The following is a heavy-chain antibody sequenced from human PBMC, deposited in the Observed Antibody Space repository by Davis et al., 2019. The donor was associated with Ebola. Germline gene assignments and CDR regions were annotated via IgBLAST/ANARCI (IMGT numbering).Heavy chain of an antibody. D-gene: IGHD5-12*01. CDR2: IIPIFGTA. J-gene: IGHJ4*02. CDR3: AREGGLGYDPFFDY. Sequence: SVKVFCKASGGTFSSYAISWVRQAPGQGLEWMGGIIPIFGTANYAQKFQGRVTITADESTSTAYMELSSLRSEDTAVYYCAREGGLGYDPFFDYWGQGTLVTVSS. V-gene: IGHV1-69*13. CDR1: GGTFSSYA.